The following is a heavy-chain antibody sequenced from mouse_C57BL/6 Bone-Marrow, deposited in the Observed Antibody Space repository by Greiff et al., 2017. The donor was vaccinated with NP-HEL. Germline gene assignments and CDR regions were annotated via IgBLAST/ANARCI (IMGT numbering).Heavy chain of an antibody. V-gene: IGHV14-4*01. CDR1: GFNIKDDY. CDR3: TTDYYGSSYVRYFDV. J-gene: IGHJ1*03. Sequence: VQLKESGAELVRPGASVKLSCTASGFNIKDDYMHWVKQRPEQGLEWIGWIDPENGDTEYASKFQGKATLTADTSSNTAYLQLSSLTSEDTAVYYCTTDYYGSSYVRYFDVWGTGTTVTVSS. CDR2: IDPENGDT. D-gene: IGHD1-1*01.